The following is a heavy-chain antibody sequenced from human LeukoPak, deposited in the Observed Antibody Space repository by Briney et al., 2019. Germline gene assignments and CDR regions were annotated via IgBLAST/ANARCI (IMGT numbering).Heavy chain of an antibody. CDR3: ARVPYSSSIYYYYMDV. J-gene: IGHJ6*03. D-gene: IGHD6-6*01. V-gene: IGHV1-8*01. CDR1: GYTFTSYD. CDR2: MNPNSGNT. Sequence: ASVRVSCKASGYTFTSYDINWVRQATGQGLEGMGWMNPNSGNTGYAQKFQGRVTMTRNTPISTAYMELSSLRSEDTAVYYCARVPYSSSIYYYYMDVWGKGTTVTVSS.